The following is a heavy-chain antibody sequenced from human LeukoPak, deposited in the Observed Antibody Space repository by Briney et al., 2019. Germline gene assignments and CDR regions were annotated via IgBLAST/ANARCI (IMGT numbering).Heavy chain of an antibody. D-gene: IGHD2-2*02. J-gene: IGHJ6*03. CDR3: ARVAYCSSTSCYTGNYYYYYYMDV. CDR2: INWNGGGT. CDR1: GFTFDDYG. Sequence: GGSLRLSCAASGFTFDDYGMSWVRQAPGKGLEWVSGINWNGGGTGYADSVKGRFTISRDNAKNSLYLQMNSLRAEDTALYYCARVAYCSSTSCYTGNYYYYYYMDVWGKGTTVTVSS. V-gene: IGHV3-20*04.